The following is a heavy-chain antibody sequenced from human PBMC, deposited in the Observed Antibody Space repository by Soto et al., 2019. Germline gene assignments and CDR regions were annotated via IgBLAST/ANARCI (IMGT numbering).Heavy chain of an antibody. Sequence: SETLSLTCTVSGGSISSYYWSWIRLPPGKGLEWVGYIFYSGSTNYSPSRKRRVTISVDTSKNQFSLKLSSVTAADTAVYYCARVSDRAMLTRWFDPWGQGTQVTVSS. CDR1: GGSISSYY. D-gene: IGHD5-18*01. CDR2: IFYSGST. CDR3: ARVSDRAMLTRWFDP. V-gene: IGHV4-59*01. J-gene: IGHJ5*02.